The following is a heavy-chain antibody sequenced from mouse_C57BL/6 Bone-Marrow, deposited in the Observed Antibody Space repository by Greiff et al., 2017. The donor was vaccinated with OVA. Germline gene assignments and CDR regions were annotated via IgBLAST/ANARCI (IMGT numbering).Heavy chain of an antibody. J-gene: IGHJ4*01. CDR2: IRNKANGYTT. Sequence: EVNVVESGGGLVQPGGSLSLSCAASGFTFTDYYMSWVRQPPGKALEWLGFIRNKANGYTTEYSASVKGRFTISRDNSQSILYLQMNALRAEDSATYYCARWGLGTSLPGGGQGTSVTVSS. V-gene: IGHV7-3*01. CDR3: ARWGLGTSLPG. D-gene: IGHD1-3*01. CDR1: GFTFTDYY.